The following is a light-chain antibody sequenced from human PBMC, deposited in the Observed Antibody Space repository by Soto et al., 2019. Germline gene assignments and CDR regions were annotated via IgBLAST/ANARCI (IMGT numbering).Light chain of an antibody. Sequence: ENVLTQSPGTLSVSPGERATLSCRARQSISSRYLAWYQQKPGQAPRLLIYGASSRATGIPERFTGSGSGTDFTLTISRREPEDFAVYYCHEYYSSPTFGQGTKVQIK. CDR2: GAS. CDR3: HEYYSSPT. J-gene: IGKJ1*01. CDR1: QSISSRY. V-gene: IGKV3-20*01.